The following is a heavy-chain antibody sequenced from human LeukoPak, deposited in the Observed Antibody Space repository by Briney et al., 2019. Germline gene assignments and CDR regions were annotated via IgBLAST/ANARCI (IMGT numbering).Heavy chain of an antibody. D-gene: IGHD1-26*01. CDR1: GFTFSSYG. Sequence: SGGSLRLSCAASGFTFSSYGMHWVRQAPGKGLEWVAVISYDGSNKYYADSVKGRFTISRDNSKNTLYLQMNSLRDEDTAVYYCAREREWELPRVFDFWGQGTLVTVSS. J-gene: IGHJ4*02. V-gene: IGHV3-30*03. CDR3: AREREWELPRVFDF. CDR2: ISYDGSNK.